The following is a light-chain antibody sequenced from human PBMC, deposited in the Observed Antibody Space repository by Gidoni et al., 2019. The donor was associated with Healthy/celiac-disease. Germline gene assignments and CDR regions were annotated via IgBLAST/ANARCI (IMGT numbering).Light chain of an antibody. CDR1: QSLLHSNGYNY. Sequence: DIVMTQSPLSLPVTPGEPASISCRSSQSLLHSNGYNYLDWYLKKPGQSPQLLIYLGSNRASGVPDRFSGSGSGTDFTLKISRVGAEDVGVYYCMQALQTPFTFGPGTKVDIK. J-gene: IGKJ3*01. CDR2: LGS. CDR3: MQALQTPFT. V-gene: IGKV2-28*01.